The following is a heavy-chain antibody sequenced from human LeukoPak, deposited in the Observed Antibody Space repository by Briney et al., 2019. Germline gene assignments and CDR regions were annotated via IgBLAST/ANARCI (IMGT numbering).Heavy chain of an antibody. CDR1: GYSISSGYY. Sequence: SETLSLTCAVSGYSISSGYYWGWIRQPPGKGLEWIGSIYHSGSTYYNPSLKSRVTISVDTSKNQFFLKLSSVTAADTAVYYCVRDQWLAAFDIWGQGTMVTVSS. D-gene: IGHD6-19*01. CDR3: VRDQWLAAFDI. J-gene: IGHJ3*02. CDR2: IYHSGST. V-gene: IGHV4-38-2*01.